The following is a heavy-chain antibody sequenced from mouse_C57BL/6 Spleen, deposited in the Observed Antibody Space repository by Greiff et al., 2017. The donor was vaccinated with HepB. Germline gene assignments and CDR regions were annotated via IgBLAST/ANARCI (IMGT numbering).Heavy chain of an antibody. CDR2: INPSSGYT. Sequence: QVQLQQSGAELAKPGASVKLSCKASGYTFTSYWMHWVKQRPGQGLEWIGYINPSSGYTKYNQKFKDKAPLTADKSSSTAYMQLSSLTYEDSAVYYCARFYAYWGQGTLVTVSA. CDR1: GYTFTSYW. CDR3: ARFYAY. J-gene: IGHJ3*01. V-gene: IGHV1-7*01.